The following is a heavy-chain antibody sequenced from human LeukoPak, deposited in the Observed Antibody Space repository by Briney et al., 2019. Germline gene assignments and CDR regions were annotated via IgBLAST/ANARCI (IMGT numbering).Heavy chain of an antibody. Sequence: PGGSLRLSCAASGFTFDDYAMHWVRQAPGKGLEWVSLISWDGGSTYYADSVKGRFTISRDNSKNSLYLQMNSLRAEDTALYYCAKDIATAAAGLMDYWSQGTLVTVSS. CDR2: ISWDGGST. V-gene: IGHV3-43D*03. CDR3: AKDIATAAAGLMDY. D-gene: IGHD6-13*01. J-gene: IGHJ4*02. CDR1: GFTFDDYA.